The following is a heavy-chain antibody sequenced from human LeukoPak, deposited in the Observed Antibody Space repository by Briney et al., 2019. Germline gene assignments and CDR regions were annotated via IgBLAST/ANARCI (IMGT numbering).Heavy chain of an antibody. CDR1: GGSISSGSYF. Sequence: PSETLSLTCTVSGGSISSGSYFWSWIRQPAGKGLEWIGRIYTSGSTNYNPSLKSRVTISVDTSKNQFSLKLSSVTAADTAVYYCARESQDYYDSSGYHDYWGQGTLVTVSS. CDR2: IYTSGST. D-gene: IGHD3-22*01. CDR3: ARESQDYYDSSGYHDY. J-gene: IGHJ4*02. V-gene: IGHV4-61*02.